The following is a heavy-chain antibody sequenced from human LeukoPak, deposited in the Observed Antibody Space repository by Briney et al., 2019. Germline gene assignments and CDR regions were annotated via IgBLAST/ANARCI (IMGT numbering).Heavy chain of an antibody. V-gene: IGHV3-7*01. J-gene: IGHJ4*02. CDR1: GFTFSNTW. CDR2: INQDASTK. D-gene: IGHD1-26*01. CDR3: ARDQSGSLDY. Sequence: GGSLRLSCAASGFTFSNTWMAWVRQAPGKGLEWVANINQDASTKHYVDSVKGRFTTSRDNAKNSLSLQMNSLRAEDTAVYYCARDQSGSLDYWGQGTLVTVSS.